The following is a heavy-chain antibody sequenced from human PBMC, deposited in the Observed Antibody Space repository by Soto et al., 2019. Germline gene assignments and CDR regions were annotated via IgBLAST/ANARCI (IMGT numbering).Heavy chain of an antibody. V-gene: IGHV4-59*01. CDR1: GGSISSYY. CDR3: ARVGNGSWYYYYMDV. D-gene: IGHD2-8*01. CDR2: IYYSGST. J-gene: IGHJ6*03. Sequence: SETLSLTCTVSGGSISSYYWSWIRQPPGKGLEWIGYIYYSGSTNYNPSLKSRVTISVDTSKNQFSLKLSSVTAADTAVYYCARVGNGSWYYYYMDVWGKGTTVTVSS.